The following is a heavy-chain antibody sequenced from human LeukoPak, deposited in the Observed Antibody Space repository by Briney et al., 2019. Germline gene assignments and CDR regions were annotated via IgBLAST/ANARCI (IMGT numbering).Heavy chain of an antibody. CDR1: GFTFSTYA. CDR2: ISYDGSNK. CDR3: ARGNSVVNYYHGLDL. J-gene: IGHJ6*02. V-gene: IGHV3-30-3*01. D-gene: IGHD2-2*01. Sequence: GGSLRLSCVASGFTFSTYAIHWVRQAPGKGLEWVESISYDGSNKYHADSVKGRFTISRDNSKNTVYLQMNDLRPEDTAVYYCARGNSVVNYYHGLDLWGQGTTVTVSS.